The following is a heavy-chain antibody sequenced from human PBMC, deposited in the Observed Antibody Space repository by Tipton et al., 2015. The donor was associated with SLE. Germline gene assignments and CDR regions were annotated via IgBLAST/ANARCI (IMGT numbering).Heavy chain of an antibody. CDR2: VYYSGGT. D-gene: IGHD2-21*01. CDR1: GGSISTYY. Sequence: TLSLTCTVSGGSISTYYWSWIRQPPGKGLEWIGYVYYSGGTNYNPSVRSRATISVDTSKNHFSLRLTSVTAADTAMYFCARSEVVSALPDYWGQGTLVTVSS. J-gene: IGHJ4*02. V-gene: IGHV4-59*01. CDR3: ARSEVVSALPDY.